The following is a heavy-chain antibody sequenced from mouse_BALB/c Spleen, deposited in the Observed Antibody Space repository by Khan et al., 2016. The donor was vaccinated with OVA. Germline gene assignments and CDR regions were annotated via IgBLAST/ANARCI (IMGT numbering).Heavy chain of an antibody. CDR3: TRFEGYHWYFDV. V-gene: IGHV9-2-1*01. Sequence: QIQLVQSGPELKKPGETVKISCKASGYTFTDYSIHWVQQAPGEGLKWMGWINTETGEATYADDFKGRFAFSLETSASTACLQINNLKNEDTATYFCTRFEGYHWYFDVWGAGTTVTVSS. J-gene: IGHJ1*01. CDR2: INTETGEA. D-gene: IGHD2-3*01. CDR1: GYTFTDYS.